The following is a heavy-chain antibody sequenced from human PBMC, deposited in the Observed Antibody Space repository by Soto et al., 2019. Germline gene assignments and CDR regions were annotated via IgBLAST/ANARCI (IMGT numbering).Heavy chain of an antibody. J-gene: IGHJ5*02. CDR3: ARDQLDPSDYYDSSGYPHWFAA. CDR1: GGTFSSYA. V-gene: IGHV1-69*13. CDR2: IIPIFGTA. Sequence: GASVKVSCKASGGTFSSYAISWVRQAPGRVLEWMVGIIPIFGTANYAQKFQGRVTITADESTSTAYMELSSLRSEDTAVYYCARDQLDPSDYYDSSGYPHWFAAWGQGTLVTVSS. D-gene: IGHD3-22*01.